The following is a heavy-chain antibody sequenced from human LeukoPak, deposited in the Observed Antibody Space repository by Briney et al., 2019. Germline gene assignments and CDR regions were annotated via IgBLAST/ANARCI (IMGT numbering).Heavy chain of an antibody. V-gene: IGHV1-2*02. D-gene: IGHD3-3*01. J-gene: IGHJ6*03. CDR2: INPNSGGT. CDR3: ARVKDDFWSGGDYYYYMDV. Sequence: GASVKVSCKASGYTFTSYYMHWVRQAPGQGLEWMGWINPNSGGTNYAQKFQGRVTMTRDTSISTAYMELSRLRSDDTAVYYCARVKDDFWSGGDYYYYMDVWGKGTTVTVSS. CDR1: GYTFTSYY.